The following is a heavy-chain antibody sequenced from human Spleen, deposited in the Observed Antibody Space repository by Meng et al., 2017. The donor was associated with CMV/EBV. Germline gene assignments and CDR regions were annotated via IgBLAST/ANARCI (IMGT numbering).Heavy chain of an antibody. CDR2: IYYSGST. D-gene: IGHD6-19*01. Sequence: SETLSLTCTVSGGSISSYYWSWIRQPPGKGLEWIGYIYYSGSTNYNPSLKSRVTISVDTSKNHFSLKLSSVTAADTAVYYCARWGAVAGTGLGSWGQGTLVTVSS. V-gene: IGHV4-59*01. J-gene: IGHJ5*02. CDR1: GGSISSYY. CDR3: ARWGAVAGTGLGS.